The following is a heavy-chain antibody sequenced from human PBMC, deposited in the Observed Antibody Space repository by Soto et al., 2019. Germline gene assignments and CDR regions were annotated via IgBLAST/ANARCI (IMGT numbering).Heavy chain of an antibody. CDR1: GYSFTSYW. J-gene: IGHJ6*02. CDR2: IHPGDSDT. D-gene: IGHD2-15*01. CDR3: ARTPGPEVAASLEYYYFSGMDV. Sequence: GESLKISCEASGYSFTSYWIGWVRQMPGKGLEWMGIIHPGDSDTKYSPSFQGQVTISVDKSITTAYLQWNSLKASDTAMYYCARTPGPEVAASLEYYYFSGMDVWGQGTTVTVSS. V-gene: IGHV5-51*01.